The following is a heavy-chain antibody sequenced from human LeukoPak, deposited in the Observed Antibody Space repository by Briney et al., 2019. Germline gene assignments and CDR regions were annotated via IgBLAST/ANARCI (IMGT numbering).Heavy chain of an antibody. D-gene: IGHD3-16*02. CDR3: AKDLPVNRTYYDYIWGSYRWNAFDI. Sequence: GGSLRLSCAASGFTFDDYAMHWVRQAPGKGLEWVSGISWNSGSIGYADSVKGRFTISRDNAKNSLYLQMNSLRAEDTALYYCAKDLPVNRTYYDYIWGSYRWNAFDIWGQGTMVTVSS. J-gene: IGHJ3*02. V-gene: IGHV3-9*01. CDR2: ISWNSGSI. CDR1: GFTFDDYA.